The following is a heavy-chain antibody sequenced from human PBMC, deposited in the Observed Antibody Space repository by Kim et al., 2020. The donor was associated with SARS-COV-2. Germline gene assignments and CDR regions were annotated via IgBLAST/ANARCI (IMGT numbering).Heavy chain of an antibody. CDR3: AKDPGEQQLATEYFQH. V-gene: IGHV3-33*06. CDR2: IWYDGSNK. Sequence: GGSLRLSCAASGFTFSSYGMHWVRQAPGKGLEWVAVIWYDGSNKYYADSVKGRFTISRDNSKNTLYLQMNSLRAEDTAVYYCAKDPGEQQLATEYFQHWGQGTLVTVSS. D-gene: IGHD6-13*01. CDR1: GFTFSSYG. J-gene: IGHJ1*01.